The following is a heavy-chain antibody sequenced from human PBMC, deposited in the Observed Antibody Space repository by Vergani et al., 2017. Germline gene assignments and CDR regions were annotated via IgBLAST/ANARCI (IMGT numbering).Heavy chain of an antibody. V-gene: IGHV3-9*01. CDR1: GFTFDDYA. CDR3: AREGGSSSDVYDF. J-gene: IGHJ4*02. D-gene: IGHD6-13*01. CDR2: ISWNSGSI. Sequence: EVQLVESGGGLVQPGRSLRLSCAASGFTFDDYAMHWVRQAPGKGLEWVSGISWNSGSIGYADSVKGRFTISRDNAKNSLYLQMNSLRVEDTAVYYCAREGGSSSDVYDFWGQGTLVTVSS.